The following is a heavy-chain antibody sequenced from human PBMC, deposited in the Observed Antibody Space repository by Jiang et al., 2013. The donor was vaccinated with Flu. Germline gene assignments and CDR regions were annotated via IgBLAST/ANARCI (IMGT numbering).Heavy chain of an antibody. CDR1: GGSISSSSDY. D-gene: IGHD6-6*01. J-gene: IGHJ6*02. CDR3: ARRGAGRPMDV. V-gene: IGHV4-39*01. Sequence: GSGLVKPSETLSLTCTVSGGSISSSSDYWGWIRQPPGKGLEWIASIYYNGATYYNPSLKSRVTISTDTSKNQFSLKLSSVTAADTAVYYCARRGAGRPMDVWGQGTTVAVSS. CDR2: IYYNGAT.